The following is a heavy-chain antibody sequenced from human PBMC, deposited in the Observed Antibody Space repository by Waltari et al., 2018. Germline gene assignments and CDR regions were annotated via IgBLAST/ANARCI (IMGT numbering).Heavy chain of an antibody. CDR1: GYSISSGYY. D-gene: IGHD1-26*01. CDR3: AREPIVGATAFWYFDL. Sequence: QVQLQESGPGLVKPSETLSLTCTVSGYSISSGYYWGWIRQPPGKGLEWIGSIYHSGSTYYNPSLKSRVTISVDTSKNQFSRKLSSVTAADTAVYYCAREPIVGATAFWYFDLWGRGTLVTVSS. J-gene: IGHJ2*01. CDR2: IYHSGST. V-gene: IGHV4-38-2*02.